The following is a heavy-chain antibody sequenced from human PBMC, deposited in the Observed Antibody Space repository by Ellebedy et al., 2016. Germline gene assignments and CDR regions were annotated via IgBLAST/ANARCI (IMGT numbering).Heavy chain of an antibody. V-gene: IGHV3-21*04. J-gene: IGHJ6*02. CDR3: TRDLTPGGADV. Sequence: GGSLRLSCAASGFTFSSYAMSWVRQAPGKGLEWVSSISSSSSYIYYADSVKGRFTISRDNAKNSLYLQMNSLRTEDSALYYCTRDLTPGGADVWGQGTTVTVSS. CDR2: ISSSSSYI. D-gene: IGHD1-14*01. CDR1: GFTFSSYA.